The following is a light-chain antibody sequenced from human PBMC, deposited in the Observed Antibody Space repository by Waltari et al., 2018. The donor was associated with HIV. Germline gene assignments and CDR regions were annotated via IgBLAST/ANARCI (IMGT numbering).Light chain of an antibody. CDR1: QRIRSF. V-gene: IGKV1-39*01. J-gene: IGKJ2*01. Sequence: IQMTQSPSSLSASVGDRVTITCRASQRIRSFFSWFQQKPGKAPKPLIYGTSNLHSGVPSRFSGSGSGTDFTLTISSLQPEDFATYYCQQSYSTPYTFGQGTKVEIK. CDR3: QQSYSTPYT. CDR2: GTS.